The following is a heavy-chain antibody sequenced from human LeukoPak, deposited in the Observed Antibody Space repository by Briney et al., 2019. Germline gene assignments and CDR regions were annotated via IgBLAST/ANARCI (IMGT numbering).Heavy chain of an antibody. CDR3: AAVIVPAAIYYYYGMDV. J-gene: IGHJ6*02. CDR2: INPNSGAT. Sequence: ASVKVSCKASGYTFTGYYMHWVRQAPGQGLEWMGWINPNSGATNYEQKFQGRVTMTRDTSISTAYMEVSRLRSDDTAVYYCAAVIVPAAIYYYYGMDVWGQGTTVTVSS. V-gene: IGHV1-2*02. CDR1: GYTFTGYY. D-gene: IGHD2-2*02.